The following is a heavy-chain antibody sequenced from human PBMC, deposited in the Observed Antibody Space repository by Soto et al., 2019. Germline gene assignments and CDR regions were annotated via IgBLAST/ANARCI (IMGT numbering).Heavy chain of an antibody. V-gene: IGHV4-31*03. J-gene: IGHJ5*02. CDR3: ARASLVGRSSPNANWFDP. Sequence: SETLSLTCTVSGDSISSGFYYWNWIRHHPGKGLEWIGYIYYSGSTYYNPSLKSRVTVSVDTSKNQFSLKLSSVTAADTAVYYCARASLVGRSSPNANWFDPWGQGTLVTVSS. CDR2: IYYSGST. D-gene: IGHD2-8*02. CDR1: GDSISSGFYY.